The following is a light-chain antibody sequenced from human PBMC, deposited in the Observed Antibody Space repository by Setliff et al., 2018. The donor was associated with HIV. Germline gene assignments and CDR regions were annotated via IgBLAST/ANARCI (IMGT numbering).Light chain of an antibody. Sequence: SALAQPASVSGSPGQPITISCTGTSSDVGGYNYVSWYQQHPGKAPKLRIYDVSTRPSGVSNRFSGSKSGNTASLTISGLQAEDEADYYCSSYTSTSTLFVFGTGTKVTVL. J-gene: IGLJ1*01. CDR1: SSDVGGYNY. V-gene: IGLV2-14*03. CDR2: DVS. CDR3: SSYTSTSTLFV.